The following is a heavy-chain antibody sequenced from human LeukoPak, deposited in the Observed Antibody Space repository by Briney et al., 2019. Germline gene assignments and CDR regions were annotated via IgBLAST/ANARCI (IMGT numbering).Heavy chain of an antibody. Sequence: GASVKVSCKASGDTFSSYYMHWVRQAPGQGLEWMGWINPNSGGTNYAQKFQGRVTMTRDTSISTAYMELSRLRSDDTAVYYCARDSWKIWGGYYHGVDAFDIWGQGTMVTVSS. CDR2: INPNSGGT. D-gene: IGHD3-3*01. V-gene: IGHV1-2*02. CDR1: GDTFSSYY. CDR3: ARDSWKIWGGYYHGVDAFDI. J-gene: IGHJ3*02.